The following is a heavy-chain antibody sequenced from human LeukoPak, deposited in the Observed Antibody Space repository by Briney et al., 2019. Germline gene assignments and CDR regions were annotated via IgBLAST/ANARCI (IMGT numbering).Heavy chain of an antibody. CDR2: IYNSRST. CDR1: GASITDYF. J-gene: IGHJ4*02. CDR3: ARRLTYKYGSGSAWYFDY. V-gene: IGHV4-59*08. D-gene: IGHD3-10*01. Sequence: SETLSLTCTVSGASITDYFWTWIRQPPGKGLEWIGYIYNSRSTNYNPSLQSRVTISTDTPKKQVTLTLSSVTAADTAIYYCARRLTYKYGSGSAWYFDYWGQGNLVIVSS.